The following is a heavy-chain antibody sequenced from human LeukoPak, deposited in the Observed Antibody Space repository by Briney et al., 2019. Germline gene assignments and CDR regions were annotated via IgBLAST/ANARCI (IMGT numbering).Heavy chain of an antibody. CDR1: GFTFSTYE. D-gene: IGHD3-22*01. Sequence: GGSLRLSCAASGFTFSTYEMNWVRQAPGKGLEWVSYISSSGSTIYYAESVKGRFTISRDNSKNTLYLQMNSLRAEDTAVYYCAKDPTHYRVWDDYDSSVLSCWGQGTLVTVSS. V-gene: IGHV3-48*03. CDR3: AKDPTHYRVWDDYDSSVLSC. J-gene: IGHJ4*02. CDR2: ISSSGSTI.